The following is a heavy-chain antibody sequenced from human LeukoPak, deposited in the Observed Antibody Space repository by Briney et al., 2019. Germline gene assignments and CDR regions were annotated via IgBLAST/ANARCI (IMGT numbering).Heavy chain of an antibody. CDR3: ARGDPTMVRGVATFDY. D-gene: IGHD3-10*01. J-gene: IGHJ4*02. Sequence: SVKVSCKASGGTFSSYAISWVRQAPGQGLEWMGGTIPIFGTANYAQKFQGRVTITADESTSTAYMELSSLRSEDTAVYYCARGDPTMVRGVATFDYWGQGTLVTVSS. CDR2: TIPIFGTA. V-gene: IGHV1-69*13. CDR1: GGTFSSYA.